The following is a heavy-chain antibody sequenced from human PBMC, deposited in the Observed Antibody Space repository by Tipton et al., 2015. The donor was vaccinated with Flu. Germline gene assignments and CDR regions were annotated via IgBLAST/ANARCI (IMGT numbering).Heavy chain of an antibody. Sequence: QLVQSGAEVRKPGASVKVSCKTSGYTFTSYDINWARQATGQGLEWMGWMNPNSGSTVPAPRFQGRVSMTWDTSRSTAYMELSSLTSDDTAVYYCARGDHIMITFGGILAPSLDSWGQGTLVTVDS. CDR1: GYTFTSYD. D-gene: IGHD3-16*01. J-gene: IGHJ4*02. CDR3: ARGDHIMITFGGILAPSLDS. V-gene: IGHV1-8*01. CDR2: MNPNSGST.